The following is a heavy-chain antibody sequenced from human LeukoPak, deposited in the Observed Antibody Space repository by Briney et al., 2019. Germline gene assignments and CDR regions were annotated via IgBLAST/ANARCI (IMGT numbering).Heavy chain of an antibody. CDR2: IRYDGSNK. D-gene: IGHD6-19*01. CDR3: ANTGYSSGWYAGAYYYYYMDV. V-gene: IGHV3-30*02. CDR1: GFTFSSYG. Sequence: GGSLRLFCAASGFTFSSYGMHWVRQAPGKGLEWVAFIRYDGSNKYYADSVKGRFTISRDNSKNTMYLQMNSLRAEDTAVYYCANTGYSSGWYAGAYYYYYMDVWGKGTTVTVSS. J-gene: IGHJ6*03.